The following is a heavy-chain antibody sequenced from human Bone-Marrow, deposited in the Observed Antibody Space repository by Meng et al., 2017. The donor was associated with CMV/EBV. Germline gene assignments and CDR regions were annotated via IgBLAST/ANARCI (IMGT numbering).Heavy chain of an antibody. D-gene: IGHD2-2*01. CDR1: GYTFTSYG. CDR2: ISAYNGNT. J-gene: IGHJ6*02. V-gene: IGHV1-18*01. Sequence: ASVKVSCKASGYTFTSYGISWVRQAPGQGLEWMGWISAYNGNTNYAQKLQGRVTMTTDTSTSTAYMELRSLRSDDTAVYYCARDRGYCSSTSCYVRVGYYYYGMDVWGQGTTVTGSS. CDR3: ARDRGYCSSTSCYVRVGYYYYGMDV.